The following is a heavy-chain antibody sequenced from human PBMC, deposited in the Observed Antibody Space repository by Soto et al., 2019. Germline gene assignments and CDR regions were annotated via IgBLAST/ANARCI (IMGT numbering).Heavy chain of an antibody. CDR1: GFTFSSYA. Sequence: GGSLSLSCAASGFTFSSYAMSWVRQAPGKGLEWVSAISGSGGSTYYADSVKGRFTISRDNSKNTLYLQMNSLRAEDTAVYYCARVKQLVSYYFDYWGQGTLVTVSS. J-gene: IGHJ4*02. D-gene: IGHD6-6*01. CDR2: ISGSGGST. V-gene: IGHV3-23*01. CDR3: ARVKQLVSYYFDY.